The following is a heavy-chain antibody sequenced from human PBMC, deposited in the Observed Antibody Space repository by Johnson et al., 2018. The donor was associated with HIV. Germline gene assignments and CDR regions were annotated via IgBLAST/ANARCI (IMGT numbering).Heavy chain of an antibody. V-gene: IGHV3-7*02. CDR1: GFTFSSYW. D-gene: IGHD6-6*01. J-gene: IGHJ3*02. Sequence: VQLVESGGGVVQPGGSLRLSCAASGFTFSSYWMSWVRQAPGKGLAWVANIKHDGSEKYYVDSVKGRFTISRDNAKNSLYLQMNSLRAEDTAVYYCARAGSSSSGPRAFDIWGQGTMVTVSS. CDR2: IKHDGSEK. CDR3: ARAGSSSSGPRAFDI.